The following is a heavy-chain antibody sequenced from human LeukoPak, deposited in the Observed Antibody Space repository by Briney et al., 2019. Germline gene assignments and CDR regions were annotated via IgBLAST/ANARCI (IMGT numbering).Heavy chain of an antibody. CDR3: ATWGVATNYFDY. J-gene: IGHJ4*02. D-gene: IGHD5-12*01. Sequence: PSETLSLTCTVSGDSISISSYYWAWTRQPPGKGLEWIGSVYYSGSTYYNPSLKSRVTISVDTSKNQFSLKLSSVTAADTAVYYCATWGVATNYFDYWGQGTLVTVSS. CDR1: GDSISISSYY. CDR2: VYYSGST. V-gene: IGHV4-39*01.